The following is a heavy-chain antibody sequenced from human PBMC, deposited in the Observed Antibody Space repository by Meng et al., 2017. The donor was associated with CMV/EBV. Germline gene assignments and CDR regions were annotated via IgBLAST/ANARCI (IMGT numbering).Heavy chain of an antibody. CDR3: ARENYCSSTSCPDYYYGMDV. CDR1: GFTFSDSY. J-gene: IGHJ6*02. D-gene: IGHD2-2*01. Sequence: LSLTCAASGFTFSDSYMSWIRQAPGKGLEWVSYISSSGSTIYYADSVKGRFTISRDNAKNSLYLQMNSLRAEDTAVYYCARENYCSSTSCPDYYYGMDVWGQGTTVTVSS. CDR2: ISSSGSTI. V-gene: IGHV3-11*04.